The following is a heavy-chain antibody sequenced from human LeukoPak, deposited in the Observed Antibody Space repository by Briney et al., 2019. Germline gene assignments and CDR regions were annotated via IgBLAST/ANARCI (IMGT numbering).Heavy chain of an antibody. D-gene: IGHD2-8*01. CDR1: GGSITSTNW. Sequence: SGTLSLTCGVSGGSITSTNWWSWVRKPPGQGLEWIGEVSLSGLTNYNPSLSSRVIMALDTSKNHLSLHLTSVTAADTAVYYCSRENGAFSPFGYWGQGYLVTVLS. J-gene: IGHJ4*02. V-gene: IGHV4-4*02. CDR2: VSLSGLT. CDR3: SRENGAFSPFGY.